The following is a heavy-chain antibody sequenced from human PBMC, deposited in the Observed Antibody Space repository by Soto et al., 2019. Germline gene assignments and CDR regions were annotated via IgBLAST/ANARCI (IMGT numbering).Heavy chain of an antibody. CDR1: GFTFSNYA. CDR2: ISGSGGGT. V-gene: IGHV3-23*01. Sequence: PGGSLRLSCAASGFTFSNYAMNWVRQAPGKGLEWVSAISGSGGGTYYTDSVKGRFTISRDNSKNTLYLQTNSLRAEDTAVYYCAKPSGTSWFIFDYWGQGTLVTVSS. J-gene: IGHJ4*02. CDR3: AKPSGTSWFIFDY. D-gene: IGHD6-13*01.